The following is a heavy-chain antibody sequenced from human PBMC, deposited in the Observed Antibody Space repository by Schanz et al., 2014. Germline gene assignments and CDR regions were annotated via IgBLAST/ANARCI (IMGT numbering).Heavy chain of an antibody. V-gene: IGHV3-7*01. CDR2: IKQDGSEK. CDR1: GFTFTGHW. J-gene: IGHJ6*02. Sequence: EVQLVESGGGFVKPGGSLRLSCAASGFTFTGHWMSWVRQAPGKGLEWVANIKQDGSEKYYVDSVKGRFTISRDNAKNSLYLQMNSLRAEDTAVYYCARQPFYHYGMDVWGHGTTVTVSS. CDR3: ARQPFYHYGMDV.